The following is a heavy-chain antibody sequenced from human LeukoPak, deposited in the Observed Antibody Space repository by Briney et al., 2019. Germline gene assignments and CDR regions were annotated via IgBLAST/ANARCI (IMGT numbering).Heavy chain of an antibody. CDR1: GFTFSSYS. CDR2: ISSSSSTI. CDR3: AKDAGGYCSSTSCDVGFDP. D-gene: IGHD2-2*01. J-gene: IGHJ5*02. Sequence: GGSLRLSCAASGFTFSSYSMNWVRQAPGKGLEWVSYISSSSSTIYYADSVKGRFTISRDNSKNTLYLQMNSLRAEDTAVYYCAKDAGGYCSSTSCDVGFDPWGQGTLVTVSS. V-gene: IGHV3-48*01.